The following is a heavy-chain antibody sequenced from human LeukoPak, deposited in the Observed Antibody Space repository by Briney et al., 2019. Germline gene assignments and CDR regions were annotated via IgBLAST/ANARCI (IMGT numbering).Heavy chain of an antibody. CDR1: GFTFRSYA. J-gene: IGHJ4*02. CDR3: AKDGYNYVAWYFDY. CDR2: TSGSGRST. Sequence: TGGSLRLSCAASGFTFRSYAMSWVRQAPGKGLEWVSGTSGSGRSTNYADPVKGRFIISRDNSKNTLYLQMNSLRAEDTAVYYCAKDGYNYVAWYFDYWGQGTLVTVSS. D-gene: IGHD5-24*01. V-gene: IGHV3-23*01.